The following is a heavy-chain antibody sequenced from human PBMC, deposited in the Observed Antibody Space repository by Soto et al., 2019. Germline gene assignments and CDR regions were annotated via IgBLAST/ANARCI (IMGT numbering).Heavy chain of an antibody. J-gene: IGHJ5*02. CDR2: INHTGGT. CDR3: ATRITVFGLLIPPFDP. V-gene: IGHV4-34*01. CDR1: GGSVNGYY. D-gene: IGHD3-3*01. Sequence: SETLSLTCAVYGGSVNGYYWNWIRQPPGKGLEWIGEINHTGGTHYNPSLESRVTMSVDTSKNQFSLRLSSVTAADTAIYYCATRITVFGLLIPPFDPWGQGTQVTVSS.